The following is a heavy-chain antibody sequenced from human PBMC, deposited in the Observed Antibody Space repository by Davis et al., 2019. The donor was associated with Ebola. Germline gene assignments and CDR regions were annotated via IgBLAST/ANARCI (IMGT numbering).Heavy chain of an antibody. CDR3: ARDSWELESRFDY. D-gene: IGHD1-26*01. Sequence: GESLKISCAASGFTFSSYWMHWVRQAPGKGLVWVSRINSDGSSTSYADSVKGRFTISRDNAKNTLYLQMNSLRAEDTAVYYCARDSWELESRFDYWGQGTLVTVSS. CDR1: GFTFSSYW. V-gene: IGHV3-74*01. CDR2: INSDGSST. J-gene: IGHJ4*02.